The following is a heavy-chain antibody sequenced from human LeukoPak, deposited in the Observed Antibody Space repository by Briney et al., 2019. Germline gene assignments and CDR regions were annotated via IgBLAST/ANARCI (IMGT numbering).Heavy chain of an antibody. CDR1: GFTFSSYE. Sequence: TGGSLRLSCAASGFTFSSYEMNWVRQAPGKGLEWVSYISSSGSTIYYADSVKGRFTISRDNAKNSLYLQMNSLRAEDTAVYFCARDGDGYNSPFDYWGQGTLVTVSS. V-gene: IGHV3-48*03. D-gene: IGHD5-24*01. CDR3: ARDGDGYNSPFDY. J-gene: IGHJ4*02. CDR2: ISSSGSTI.